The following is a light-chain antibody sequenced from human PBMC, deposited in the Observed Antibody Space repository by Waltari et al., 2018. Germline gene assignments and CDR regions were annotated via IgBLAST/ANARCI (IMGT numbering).Light chain of an antibody. CDR3: QQRSNWPPLFT. CDR2: DAS. J-gene: IGKJ3*01. V-gene: IGKV3-11*01. CDR1: QSVSSY. Sequence: DIVLTQSPATLSLSPGERATLSCRASQSVSSYLAWYHQKPGQAPRLLIYDASNRATGIPARFSGSGSGTDCTLTISSLEPGDFAVYYWQQRSNWPPLFTFGPGTKVDIK.